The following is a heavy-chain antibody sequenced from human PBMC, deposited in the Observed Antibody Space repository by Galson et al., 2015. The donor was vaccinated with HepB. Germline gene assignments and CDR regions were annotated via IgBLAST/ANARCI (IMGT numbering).Heavy chain of an antibody. CDR2: IRSKAYGGTT. CDR1: GFTFGDYA. J-gene: IGHJ2*01. Sequence: SLRLSCAASGFTFGDYAMSWFRQAPGKGLEWVGFIRSKAYGGTTEYAASVKGRFTISRDDSKSIAYLQMNSLKTEDTAVYYCTRVPGVVITTYWYFDLWGRGTLVTVSS. V-gene: IGHV3-49*03. CDR3: TRVPGVVITTYWYFDL. D-gene: IGHD3-3*01.